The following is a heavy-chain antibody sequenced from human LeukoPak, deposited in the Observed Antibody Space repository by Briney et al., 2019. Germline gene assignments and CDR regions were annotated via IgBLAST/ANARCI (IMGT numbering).Heavy chain of an antibody. V-gene: IGHV3-48*04. CDR2: ISSSSSTI. CDR3: AKDQGYCSGGSCPLSSFDY. J-gene: IGHJ4*02. CDR1: GFTFSSYS. Sequence: PGGSLRLSCAASGFTFSSYSMNWVRQAPGKGLEWVSYISSSSSTIYYADSVKGRFTISRDNAKNSLYLQMNSLRAEDTAVYYCAKDQGYCSGGSCPLSSFDYWGQGTLVTVSS. D-gene: IGHD2-15*01.